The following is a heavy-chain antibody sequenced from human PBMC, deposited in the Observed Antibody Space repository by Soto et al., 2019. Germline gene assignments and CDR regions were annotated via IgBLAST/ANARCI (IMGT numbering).Heavy chain of an antibody. V-gene: IGHV4-39*01. CDR3: ARHPYPDYSGSYYFDY. Sequence: SETLSLTCTVSGGSISSSSYYWGWIRQPPGKGLEWIGSIYYSGSTYYNPSLKSRVTISGDTSKNQFSLKLSSVTAADTAVYYCARHPYPDYSGSYYFDYWGQGTLVTVSS. CDR1: GGSISSSSYY. D-gene: IGHD1-26*01. CDR2: IYYSGST. J-gene: IGHJ4*02.